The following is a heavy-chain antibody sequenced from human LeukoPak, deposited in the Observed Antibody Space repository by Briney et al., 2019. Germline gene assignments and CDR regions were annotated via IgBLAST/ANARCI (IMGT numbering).Heavy chain of an antibody. CDR3: ARSSSRSCNWFDP. CDR1: GFTFSSYG. Sequence: GGSLRLSCAASGFTFSSYGMHWVRQAPGKGLEWVSYISFSAINIYYAESVKGRFTISRDNAKNSLYLQMNSLRVEDTAVYYCARSSSRSCNWFDPWGQGTLVTVSS. V-gene: IGHV3-48*04. CDR2: ISFSAINI. J-gene: IGHJ5*02. D-gene: IGHD2-2*01.